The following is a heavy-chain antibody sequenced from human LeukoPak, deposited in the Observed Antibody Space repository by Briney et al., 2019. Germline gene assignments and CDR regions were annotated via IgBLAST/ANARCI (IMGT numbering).Heavy chain of an antibody. CDR1: GYTFTSYY. CDR3: ARDPLGGWADY. V-gene: IGHV1-46*01. Sequence: ASVKVSCKASGYTFTSYYMHWVRQAPGQGLEWMGIINPSGGSTSYAQKFQGRLTMTRDTSTSTVYMELSSLRSEDTAVYYCARDPLGGWADYWGQGTLVTVSS. D-gene: IGHD6-19*01. J-gene: IGHJ4*02. CDR2: INPSGGST.